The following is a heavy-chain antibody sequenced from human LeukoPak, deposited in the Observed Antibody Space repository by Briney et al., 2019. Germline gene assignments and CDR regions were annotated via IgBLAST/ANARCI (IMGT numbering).Heavy chain of an antibody. CDR1: GYSISSGYY. V-gene: IGHV4-38-2*01. CDR2: IYHSGST. D-gene: IGHD2-15*01. Sequence: PSETLSLTCAVSGYSISSGYYWGWIRQPPGKGLEWIGSIYHSGSTYYNPSLKSRVTISVDTSKNQFSLKLSSVTATDTAVYYCATRLELRCGSRYNYWGQGTLVTVSS. J-gene: IGHJ4*02. CDR3: ATRLELRCGSRYNY.